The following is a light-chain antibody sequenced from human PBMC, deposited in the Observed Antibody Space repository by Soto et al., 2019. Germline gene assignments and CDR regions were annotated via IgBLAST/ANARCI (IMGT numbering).Light chain of an antibody. CDR1: SSDVGIYNL. CDR2: EAF. CDR3: YSYAGRSTWV. J-gene: IGLJ3*02. Sequence: QSALTQPASVSGSPGQSITISCIGTSSDVGIYNLLSWYQQHPGKAPKLLIYEAFKRPSGVSDRFSGSKSGNTASLTISGLQAEDEADYYCYSYAGRSTWVFGGGTKVTVL. V-gene: IGLV2-23*01.